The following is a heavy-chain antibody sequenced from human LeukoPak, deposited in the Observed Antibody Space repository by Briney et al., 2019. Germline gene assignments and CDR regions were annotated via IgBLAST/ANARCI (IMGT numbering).Heavy chain of an antibody. J-gene: IGHJ3*02. CDR3: AKDWATAVTPSHAFDI. CDR2: ISSSSSTI. CDR1: GFTFSSYS. V-gene: IGHV3-48*01. D-gene: IGHD4-23*01. Sequence: PGGSLRLSCAASGFTFSSYSMNWVRQAPGKGLEWVSYISSSSSTIYYADSVKGRFTISRDNSKNTLYLQMNSLRAEDTAVYYCAKDWATAVTPSHAFDIWGQGTMVTVSS.